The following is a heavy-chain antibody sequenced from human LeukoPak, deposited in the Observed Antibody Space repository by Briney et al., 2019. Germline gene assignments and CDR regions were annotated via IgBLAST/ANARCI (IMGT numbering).Heavy chain of an antibody. V-gene: IGHV1-2*02. J-gene: IGHJ4*02. CDR1: GYTFTGYY. D-gene: IGHD6-19*01. CDR3: ARDDSIEQWLVPFDY. Sequence: ASVKVSCKASGYTFTGYYMHWVRQAPGQGLEWMEWINPNSGGTNYAQKFQGRVTMTRDTSISTAYMELSRLRSDDTAVYYCARDDSIEQWLVPFDYWGQGTLVTVSS. CDR2: INPNSGGT.